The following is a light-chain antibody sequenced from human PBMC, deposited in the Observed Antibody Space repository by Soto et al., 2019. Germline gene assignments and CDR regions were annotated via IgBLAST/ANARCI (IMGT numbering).Light chain of an antibody. CDR3: QHYDRLTVT. CDR1: QTIGSTY. J-gene: IGKJ1*01. V-gene: IGKV3-20*01. Sequence: DIVLTQSPGTLSLSPGEGATLSCRASQTIGSTYLAWYQQKPGQAPRLLIYDASNRDTGIPDRFSGTGSGADFTPTISSLEPEDVPEYYCQHYDRLTVTSGQGTKVEIK. CDR2: DAS.